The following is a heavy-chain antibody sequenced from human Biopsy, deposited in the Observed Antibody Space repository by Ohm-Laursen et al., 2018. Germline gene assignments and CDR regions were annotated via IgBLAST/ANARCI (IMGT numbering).Heavy chain of an antibody. V-gene: IGHV4-59*01. Sequence: VTLSFTCAVSGVSISNYFWTWIRQPPGKGLEWIGYFRFEDRTSYNSSLKSRVTISADTSKIQFSLRLSSVTAADTAVYYVALGGGSYVNFDFWGQGTLVTVSS. J-gene: IGHJ4*02. CDR1: GVSISNYF. CDR3: ALGGGSYVNFDF. D-gene: IGHD1-26*01. CDR2: FRFEDRT.